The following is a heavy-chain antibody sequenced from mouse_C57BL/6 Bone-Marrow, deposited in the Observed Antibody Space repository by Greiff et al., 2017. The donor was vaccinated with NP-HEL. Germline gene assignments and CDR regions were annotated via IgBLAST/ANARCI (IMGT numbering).Heavy chain of an antibody. CDR1: GYAFSSYW. Sequence: VQLQQSGAELVKPGASVKISCKASGYAFSSYWMNWVKQRPGKGLEWIGQIYPGDGDTNYNGKFKGKATLTADKSSSTAYMQLSSLTSEDSAVYFCARGWGYSLHWYFDVWGTGTTVTVSS. CDR3: ARGWGYSLHWYFDV. J-gene: IGHJ1*03. V-gene: IGHV1-80*01. CDR2: IYPGDGDT. D-gene: IGHD2-3*01.